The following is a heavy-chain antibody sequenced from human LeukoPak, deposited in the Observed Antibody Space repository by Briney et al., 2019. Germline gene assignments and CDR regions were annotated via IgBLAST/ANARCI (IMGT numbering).Heavy chain of an antibody. CDR2: IIPIFGTA. V-gene: IGHV1-69*13. CDR1: GGTFSSYA. CDR3: ARRPNFYESSGYVRAFDI. J-gene: IGHJ3*02. D-gene: IGHD3-22*01. Sequence: ASVKVSCKASGGTFSSYAISWVRQAPGQGLEWKGGIIPIFGTANYAQKFQSRVTITPDESTSTAYMELSSLRSEDTAVYYCARRPNFYESSGYVRAFDIWGQATMVTVSS.